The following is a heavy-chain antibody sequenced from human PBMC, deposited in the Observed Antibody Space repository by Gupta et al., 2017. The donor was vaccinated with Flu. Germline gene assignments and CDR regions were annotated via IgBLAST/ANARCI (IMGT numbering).Heavy chain of an antibody. CDR1: GGSISSSSYS. CDR3: ARLIREIVVVVAATNFDY. CDR2: IYYSGST. V-gene: IGHV4-39*01. J-gene: IGHJ4*02. D-gene: IGHD2-15*01. Sequence: QLQLQESGPGLVTPSETLSLTCTVSGGSISSSSYSWGWTRQPPGKGLEWIGSIYYSGSTYYNPSLKSRVTISVDTSKNQFSLKLSSVTAADTAVYYCARLIREIVVVVAATNFDYWGQGTLVTVAS.